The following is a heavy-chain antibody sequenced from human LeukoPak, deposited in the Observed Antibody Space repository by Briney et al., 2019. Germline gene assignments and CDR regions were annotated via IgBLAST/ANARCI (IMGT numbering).Heavy chain of an antibody. D-gene: IGHD6-19*01. CDR1: GFTFSHYG. V-gene: IGHV3-30*02. CDR3: AKSIAVAGFAGGRTFDY. Sequence: GGSLRLSCAGSGFTFSHYGMHWVRQAPGKGLEWVAYIRYDESDKYYADSVKGRFTISRDNSKNTLYVQMHSLRAEDTAVYYCAKSIAVAGFAGGRTFDYWGQGILVTVSS. CDR2: IRYDESDK. J-gene: IGHJ4*02.